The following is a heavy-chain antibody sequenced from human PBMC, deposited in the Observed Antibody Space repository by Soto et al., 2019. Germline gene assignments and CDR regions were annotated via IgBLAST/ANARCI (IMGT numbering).Heavy chain of an antibody. CDR1: GFTFSSYA. CDR2: ISGSGGST. J-gene: IGHJ4*02. Sequence: EVQLLESGGGLVQPGGSLRLSCAASGFTFSSYAMSWVRQAPGKGLEWVSAISGSGGSTYYAGSVKGRFTISRDNSKNTLYLHMSSLRAEDAAVYYCAKFAVVTARGGTWGQGTLVTVSS. V-gene: IGHV3-23*01. D-gene: IGHD2-21*02. CDR3: AKFAVVTARGGT.